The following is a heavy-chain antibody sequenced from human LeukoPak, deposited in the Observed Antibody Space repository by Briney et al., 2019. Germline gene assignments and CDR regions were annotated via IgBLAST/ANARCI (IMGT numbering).Heavy chain of an antibody. D-gene: IGHD3-16*02. Sequence: GRSLRLSCAASGFTFSSYWMSWARHAAGRGREWVANIKQDGSEKYNMDTVKGRFTISRDNAKNSLYLQMNSLRAEDKTVYYCAKEYIVRDRLDYWGQGTLVTFSS. CDR1: GFTFSSYW. V-gene: IGHV3-7*01. J-gene: IGHJ4*02. CDR3: AKEYIVRDRLDY. CDR2: IKQDGSEK.